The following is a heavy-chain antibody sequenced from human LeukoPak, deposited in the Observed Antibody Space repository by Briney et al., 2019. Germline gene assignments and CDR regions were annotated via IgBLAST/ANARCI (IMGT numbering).Heavy chain of an antibody. CDR2: IYYSGST. Sequence: SETLSLTCTVSGGSISSSSYYWGWIRQPPGKGLEWIGSIYYSGSTYYNPSLKSRVTISVDTSKNQFSLKLSSVTAADTAVYYCARHLQGRYYDSSGLLRPAGYFDYWGQGTLVTVSS. V-gene: IGHV4-39*01. CDR3: ARHLQGRYYDSSGLLRPAGYFDY. D-gene: IGHD3-22*01. J-gene: IGHJ4*02. CDR1: GGSISSSSYY.